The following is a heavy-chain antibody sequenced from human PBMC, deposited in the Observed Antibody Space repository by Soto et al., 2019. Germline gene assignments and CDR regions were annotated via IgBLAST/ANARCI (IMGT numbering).Heavy chain of an antibody. CDR3: IWQQDFYYGRAV. Sequence: EVQLVESGGGLVTPGGSLTLSCAASGFSFSPAWMNWVRQAPGKGLEWVGLIKSKGGGGTADYAAPVKGRFIISRDDSKNTIHLQTNSLKPEATALYYCIWQQDFYYGRAVWGQGTTVTVSS. D-gene: IGHD6-13*01. CDR2: IKSKGGGGTA. J-gene: IGHJ6*02. CDR1: GFSFSPAW. V-gene: IGHV3-15*07.